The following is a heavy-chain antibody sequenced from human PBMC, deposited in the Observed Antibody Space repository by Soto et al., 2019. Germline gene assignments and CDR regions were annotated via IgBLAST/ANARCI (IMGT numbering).Heavy chain of an antibody. CDR2: VYPGGSDT. CDR1: GYSLSSYW. D-gene: IGHD6-13*01. V-gene: IGHV5-51*01. CDR3: TRRAGYIDY. Sequence: GESLKISCKASGYSLSSYWIGWVRQTPGKGLEWMGIVYPGGSDTRYSPSFRGQVTISVDNSIRTAYLQWSSLKASDTAIYYCTRRAGYIDYWGQGTLVTVSS. J-gene: IGHJ4*02.